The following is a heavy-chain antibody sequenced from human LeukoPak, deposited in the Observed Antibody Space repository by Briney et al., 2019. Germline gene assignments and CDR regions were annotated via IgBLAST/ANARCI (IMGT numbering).Heavy chain of an antibody. CDR1: GGSFSGYY. Sequence: SETLSLTCAVYGGSFSGYYWSWIRQPPGKGLEWIGEINHSGSTNYNPSLQSRVTISVDTSKNQFSLNLSSVTAADTALYYCARGGTRWVFDYWGQGTLVTVSS. D-gene: IGHD1-1*01. CDR2: INHSGST. V-gene: IGHV4-34*01. J-gene: IGHJ4*02. CDR3: ARGGTRWVFDY.